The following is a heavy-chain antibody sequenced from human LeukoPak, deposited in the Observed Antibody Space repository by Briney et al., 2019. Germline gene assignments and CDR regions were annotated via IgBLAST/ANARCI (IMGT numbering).Heavy chain of an antibody. J-gene: IGHJ3*02. CDR2: IYPGDSDT. CDR1: GYSFTSYW. CDR3: ARRPSYDSSGYYYGDDAFDI. Sequence: GESLKISCKGSGYSFTSYWIGWVRQMPGKGPEWMGIIYPGDSDTRYSPSFQGQVTISADKSISTAYLQWSSLKASDTAMYYCARRPSYDSSGYYYGDDAFDIWGQGTMVTVSS. D-gene: IGHD3-22*01. V-gene: IGHV5-51*01.